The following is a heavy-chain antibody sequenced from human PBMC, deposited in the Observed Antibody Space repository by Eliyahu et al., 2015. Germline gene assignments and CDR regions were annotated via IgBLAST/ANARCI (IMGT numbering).Heavy chain of an antibody. Sequence: QVQXVQSGAEVKKPGSSVKVSCKASGGTFSXYAISWVRQAPGQGLEWMGGIIPIFGTANYAQKFQGRVTITADKSTSTAYMELSSLRSEDTAVYYCARRRYCGGDCYCFDYWGQGTLVTVSS. V-gene: IGHV1-69*06. CDR3: ARRRYCGGDCYCFDY. J-gene: IGHJ4*02. D-gene: IGHD2-21*01. CDR1: GGTFSXYA. CDR2: IIPIFGTA.